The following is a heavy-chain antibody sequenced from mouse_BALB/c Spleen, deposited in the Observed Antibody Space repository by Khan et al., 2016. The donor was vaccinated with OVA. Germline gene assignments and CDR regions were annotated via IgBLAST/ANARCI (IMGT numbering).Heavy chain of an antibody. CDR1: GYSFTGYF. CDR3: TSIYRSDFDY. V-gene: IGHV1-20*02. J-gene: IGHJ2*01. D-gene: IGHD1-1*01. Sequence: VQLQQSGPELVRPGASVKISCKASGYSFTGYFMNWVMQSHGKSLEWIGRINPHIGETFYNQRFKDKATLTVDESSSTAHRELRSLASADSAVYYCTSIYRSDFDYWGHRPTLTVSS. CDR2: INPHIGET.